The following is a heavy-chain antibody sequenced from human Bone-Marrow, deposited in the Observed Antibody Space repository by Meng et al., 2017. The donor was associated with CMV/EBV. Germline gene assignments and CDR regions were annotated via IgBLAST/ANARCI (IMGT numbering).Heavy chain of an antibody. CDR1: GYTFTSYG. D-gene: IGHD3-3*01. V-gene: IGHV1-18*01. CDR3: ARGGFLEWLESGGWFDP. J-gene: IGHJ5*02. Sequence: ASVKVSCKASGYTFTSYGISWVRQAPGQGLEWMGWISAYNGNTNYAQKFQGRVTMTRNTSISTAYMELSSLRSEDTAVYYCARGGFLEWLESGGWFDPWGQGTLVTVSS. CDR2: ISAYNGNT.